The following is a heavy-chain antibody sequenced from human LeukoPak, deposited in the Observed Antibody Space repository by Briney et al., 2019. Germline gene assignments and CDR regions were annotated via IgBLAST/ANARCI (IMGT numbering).Heavy chain of an antibody. CDR1: GFTFSSYW. Sequence: PGGSLRLSCAASGFTFSSYWMSWVRQAPGKGLEWVANIKQDGSEKHYVDSVKGRFTISRDNAKNSLYLQMNSLRAEDTAVYYCARDVRYCSSTSCAINDYWGQGTLVTVSS. J-gene: IGHJ4*02. CDR3: ARDVRYCSSTSCAINDY. CDR2: IKQDGSEK. V-gene: IGHV3-7*03. D-gene: IGHD2-2*01.